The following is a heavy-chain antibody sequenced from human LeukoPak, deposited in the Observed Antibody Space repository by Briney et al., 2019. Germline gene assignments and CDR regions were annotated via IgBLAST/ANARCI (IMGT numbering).Heavy chain of an antibody. V-gene: IGHV4-39*07. J-gene: IGHJ4*02. CDR3: AANSADYNTLGSSYKV. CDR2: IFYGATT. Sequence: SETLSLTCIVSRGPISSSSYYWGWFRQPPGKGLEWIGSIFYGATTYYNPSLKSRVTMSIDTSKNQFSLNLSSMTAADTAVFYCAANSADYNTLGSSYKVWGQGTLVTVSS. CDR1: RGPISSSSYY. D-gene: IGHD3-10*01.